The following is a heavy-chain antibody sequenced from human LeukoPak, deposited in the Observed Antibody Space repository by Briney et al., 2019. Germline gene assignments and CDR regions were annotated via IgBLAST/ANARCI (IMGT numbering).Heavy chain of an antibody. CDR3: TKHTEHDYGDYYGDAFDI. J-gene: IGHJ3*02. CDR2: IRSKANSYAT. CDR1: GFTFSGSA. D-gene: IGHD4-17*01. Sequence: PGGSLRLSCAASGFTFSGSAIHWVRQASGKGLEWVGRIRSKANSYATAYAASVKGRFTISRDDSKNTAYLQMNSLKTEDTAVYYCTKHTEHDYGDYYGDAFDIWGQGTMVTVSS. V-gene: IGHV3-73*01.